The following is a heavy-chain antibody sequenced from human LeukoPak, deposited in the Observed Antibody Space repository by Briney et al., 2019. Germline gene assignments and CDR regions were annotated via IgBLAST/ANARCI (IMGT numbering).Heavy chain of an antibody. D-gene: IGHD6-19*01. CDR2: IYGSGST. Sequence: PSETLSLTCTVSGGSISSYWSWIRQPAGKGLEWIGRIYGSGSTNYNPSLKSRVTMSLDTSKNQFSLKLSSVTAADTAVYYCARDRQWLGPGWRSYYYYYMDVWGKGTTVTISS. CDR1: GGSISSY. CDR3: ARDRQWLGPGWRSYYYYYMDV. J-gene: IGHJ6*03. V-gene: IGHV4-4*07.